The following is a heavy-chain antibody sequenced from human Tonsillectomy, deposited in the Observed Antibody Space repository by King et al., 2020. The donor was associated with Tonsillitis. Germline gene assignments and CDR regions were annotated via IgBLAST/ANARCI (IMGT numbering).Heavy chain of an antibody. D-gene: IGHD6-13*01. V-gene: IGHV3-23*04. CDR2: ITGSGSSE. CDR1: GFTFGSYA. J-gene: IGHJ4*02. Sequence: VQLVESGGGLVPPGGSLRLSCAASGFTFGSYAMSWVRQTPGKGLEWVSTITGSGSSEYYADSVKGRFTISRDNSKNTRYLQMNSLRAEDTAAYYCAKDGFGQQPVGRFDYWGQGTLVSVSS. CDR3: AKDGFGQQPVGRFDY.